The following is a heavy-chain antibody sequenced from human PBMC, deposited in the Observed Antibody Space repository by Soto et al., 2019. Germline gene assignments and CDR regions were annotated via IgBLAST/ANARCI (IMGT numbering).Heavy chain of an antibody. CDR3: ARAPAPGTYYYGMDV. V-gene: IGHV4-61*08. CDR1: GGSIISGDYY. D-gene: IGHD3-10*01. J-gene: IGHJ6*02. Sequence: SETLSLTCTVSGGSIISGDYYWSWIRQPPGKGLEWIGYIYYSGDTSYNPSLESRVTISIDTSKNQFSLNLRSVTAADTAVYYCARAPAPGTYYYGMDVWGQGTTVTVSS. CDR2: IYYSGDT.